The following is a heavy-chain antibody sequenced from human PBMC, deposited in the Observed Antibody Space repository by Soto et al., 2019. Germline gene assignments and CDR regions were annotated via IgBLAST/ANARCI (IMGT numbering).Heavy chain of an antibody. CDR3: ARGGGYPASDFDY. D-gene: IGHD5-12*01. CDR1: GGTFSSYT. CDR2: IIPILGIA. J-gene: IGHJ4*02. V-gene: IGHV1-69*02. Sequence: QVQLVQSGAEVKKPGSSVKVSCKASGGTFSSYTISWVRQAPGQGLEWMGRIIPILGIANYAQKFQGRVTITEDKSTSTAYMELSSLRSEDTAVYYCARGGGYPASDFDYWGQGTLVTVSS.